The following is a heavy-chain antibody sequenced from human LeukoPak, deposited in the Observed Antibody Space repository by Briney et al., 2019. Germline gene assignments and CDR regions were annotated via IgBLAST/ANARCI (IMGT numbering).Heavy chain of an antibody. V-gene: IGHV3-23*01. CDR3: AKLSHYDYVWGSYRAPFFDY. Sequence: ETLSLTCSVSGDSITSYNWSWVRQAPGKGLEWVSAISGSGGSTYYADSVKGRFTISRDNSKNTLYLQMNSLRAEDTAVYYCAKLSHYDYVWGSYRAPFFDYWGQGTLVTVSS. D-gene: IGHD3-16*01. CDR2: ISGSGGST. J-gene: IGHJ4*02. CDR1: GDSITSYN.